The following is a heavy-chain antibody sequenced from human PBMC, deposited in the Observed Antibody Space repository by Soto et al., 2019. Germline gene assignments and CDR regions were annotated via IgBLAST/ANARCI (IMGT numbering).Heavy chain of an antibody. J-gene: IGHJ6*02. CDR2: INAGNGNT. CDR1: GYTLTRYA. CDR3: ARDSGGMDV. Sequence: QVQLVQSGAEVKKPGASVKVSFKASGYTLTRYAVHWVRQAPGQRLEWMGWINAGNGNTKYSQKFQGRVTITRDTSASTAYMELSSLRSEDTAVYYCARDSGGMDVWGQGTTVTVSS. V-gene: IGHV1-3*01.